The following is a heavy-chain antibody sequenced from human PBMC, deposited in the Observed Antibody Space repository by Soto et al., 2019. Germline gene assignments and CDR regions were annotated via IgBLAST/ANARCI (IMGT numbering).Heavy chain of an antibody. J-gene: IGHJ4*02. Sequence: SVKVSCKASGGTFSSYAISWVRQAPGQGLEWMGGIIPIFGTANYAQKFQGRVTITADESTSTAYMELSSLRSEDTVVYYCARGVGPGYSSGWYLSYYFDYWGQGTLVTVSS. V-gene: IGHV1-69*13. CDR3: ARGVGPGYSSGWYLSYYFDY. D-gene: IGHD6-19*01. CDR2: IIPIFGTA. CDR1: GGTFSSYA.